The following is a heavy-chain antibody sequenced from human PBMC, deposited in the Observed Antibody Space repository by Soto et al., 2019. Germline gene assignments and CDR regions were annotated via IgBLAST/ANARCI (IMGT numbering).Heavy chain of an antibody. CDR1: GFTFRDYY. CDR3: AREYYYTMDV. CDR2: IDSSTKYT. Sequence: QVQLVESGGGLVRPGGSLRLSCEASGFTFRDYYMTWFRQAPGKGLEWLSYIDSSTKYTNYADSVKGRFTISRDNAKNSQYLKMNSLRADDTAVYYCAREYYYTMDVWGQGTMVTVSS. V-gene: IGHV3-11*05. J-gene: IGHJ6*02.